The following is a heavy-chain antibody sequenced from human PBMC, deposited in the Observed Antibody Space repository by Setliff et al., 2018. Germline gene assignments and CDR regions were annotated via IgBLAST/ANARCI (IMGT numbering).Heavy chain of an antibody. CDR1: GDSMNSGVYY. Sequence: PSETLSLTCKVSGDSMNSGVYYWAWIRQPPGKGLEWIGRIYSGGTTYYNSSLKSRVTISVDTSKSQFSLRLNSVTAADTAVYYRARTGTYRYFDYWGRGTLVTVSS. CDR3: ARTGTYRYFDY. V-gene: IGHV4-39*01. CDR2: IYSGGTT. J-gene: IGHJ4*02. D-gene: IGHD1-1*01.